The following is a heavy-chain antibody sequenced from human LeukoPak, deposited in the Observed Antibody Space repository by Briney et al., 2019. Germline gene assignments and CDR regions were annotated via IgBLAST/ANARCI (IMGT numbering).Heavy chain of an antibody. V-gene: IGHV4-59*12. CDR1: GGSISSYY. Sequence: SETLSLTCTVSGGSISSYYWSWIRQPPGKGLEWIGYIYYSGSTNYNPSLKSRVTISVDTSKNQFSLKLSSVTAADTAVYYCARGPSTYNYAYYFYMDVWGKGTTVTVSS. D-gene: IGHD5-18*01. J-gene: IGHJ6*03. CDR3: ARGPSTYNYAYYFYMDV. CDR2: IYYSGST.